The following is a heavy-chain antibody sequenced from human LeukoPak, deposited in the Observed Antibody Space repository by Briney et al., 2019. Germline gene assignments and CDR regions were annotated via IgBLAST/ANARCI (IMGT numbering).Heavy chain of an antibody. CDR3: ARAPPNTIFGVVIDSYFDY. Sequence: SETLSLTCTVSGGSISSSSYYWGWIRQPPGKGLEWIGSIYYSGSTYYNPSLKSRVTISVDTSKNQFSLKLSSVTAADTAVYYCARAPPNTIFGVVIDSYFDYRGQGTLVTVSS. CDR2: IYYSGST. D-gene: IGHD3-3*01. CDR1: GGSISSSSYY. J-gene: IGHJ4*02. V-gene: IGHV4-39*07.